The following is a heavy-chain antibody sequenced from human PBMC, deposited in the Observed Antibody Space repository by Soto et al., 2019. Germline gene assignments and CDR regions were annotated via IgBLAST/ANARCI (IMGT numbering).Heavy chain of an antibody. D-gene: IGHD1-7*01. CDR2: IIPVLDIE. CDR1: GGTFSSYT. V-gene: IGHV1-69*02. CDR3: AGLTETGTTAYDY. J-gene: IGHJ4*02. Sequence: QVQLVQSGAEVKKPGSSVKVSCKVSGGTFSSYTISWVRQAPGQGLEWMGRIIPVLDIEKYAQKFQGRVTITADKSTSTAYMELVSLRSEDTAVYYCAGLTETGTTAYDYWGQGTLGNVSS.